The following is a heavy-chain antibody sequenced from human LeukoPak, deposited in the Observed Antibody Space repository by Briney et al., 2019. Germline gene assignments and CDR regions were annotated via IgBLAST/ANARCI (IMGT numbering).Heavy chain of an antibody. CDR1: GFNVSANY. D-gene: IGHD5-12*01. CDR2: IYSSGST. V-gene: IGHV3-53*01. J-gene: IGHJ3*02. Sequence: GGSLRLSCAASGFNVSANYMTWVRQAPGKGLEWFSVIYSSGSTYYADSVRGRFTLCRDNSKNTLYLHMNSLRVEDTAVHYCARGITRQTYGYSDGWIAFDTWGQGTMVTVSS. CDR3: ARGITRQTYGYSDGWIAFDT.